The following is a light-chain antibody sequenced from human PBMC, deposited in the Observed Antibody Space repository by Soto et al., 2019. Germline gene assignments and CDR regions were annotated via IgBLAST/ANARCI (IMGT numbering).Light chain of an antibody. V-gene: IGKV3-15*01. J-gene: IGKJ4*01. CDR1: QSVSVF. CDR2: GAS. CDR3: QQYKDWPPLT. Sequence: EIILTQSPGTLSVSPGETVTLVCRASQSVSVFLAWYQQKSGQPPRLLIHGASDRATGVPARFSGSGSATEFTLKISSLQYEDFGTSYCQQYKDWPPLTFGGGTRVDIK.